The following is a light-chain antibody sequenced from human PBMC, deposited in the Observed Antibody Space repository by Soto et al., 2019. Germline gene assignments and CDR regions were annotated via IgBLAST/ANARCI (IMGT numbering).Light chain of an antibody. CDR3: QSYDSSLSGFHVV. V-gene: IGLV1-40*01. CDR2: GNI. Sequence: QSVLTQPPSVSGAPGQRVTISCTGSSSNIGAGFDVHWYQQLPGTAPKLLIYGNINRPSEVPDRFSGSQSGTSASLAITGLQAEDEADYYCQSYDSSLSGFHVVFGGGTKLTVL. CDR1: SSNIGAGFD. J-gene: IGLJ2*01.